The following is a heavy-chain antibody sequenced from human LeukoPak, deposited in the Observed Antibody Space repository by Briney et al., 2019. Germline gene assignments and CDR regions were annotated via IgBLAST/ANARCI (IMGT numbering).Heavy chain of an antibody. CDR3: AKRSSYYDVPVRDAFDI. D-gene: IGHD3-22*01. CDR2: IRYDGSNK. CDR1: GFTFSSYG. J-gene: IGHJ3*02. V-gene: IGHV3-30*02. Sequence: PGGSLRLSCSASGFTFSSYGMHWVRQAPGKGLEWVAFIRYDGSNKYYADSVKGRFTISRDNSKNTLYLQMNSLRAEDTAVYYCAKRSSYYDVPVRDAFDIWGQGTMVTVSS.